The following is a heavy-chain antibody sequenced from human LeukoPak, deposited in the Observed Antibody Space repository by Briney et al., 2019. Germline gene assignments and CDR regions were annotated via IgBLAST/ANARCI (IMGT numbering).Heavy chain of an antibody. J-gene: IGHJ4*02. CDR1: GGSFSGYY. Sequence: PSETLSLTCAVYGGSFSGYYWSWIRQPPGKGLEWIGEINHSGSTNYNPSLKSRVTISVDKSKNQFSLKLSSVTAADTAVYYCARDYRGIAAAGLDYWGQGTLVTVSS. V-gene: IGHV4-34*01. CDR3: ARDYRGIAAAGLDY. D-gene: IGHD6-13*01. CDR2: INHSGST.